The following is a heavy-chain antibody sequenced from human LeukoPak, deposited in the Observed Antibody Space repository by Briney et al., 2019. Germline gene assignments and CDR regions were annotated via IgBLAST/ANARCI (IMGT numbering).Heavy chain of an antibody. J-gene: IGHJ4*02. CDR1: GFTFSTYW. CDR3: TSACQGTRKGGEY. Sequence: GGSLRLSCAASGFTFSTYWMSWVRQAPGKGLEWVANIKQDGSEKYYVDSVKGRFTISRDNPKNSLYLQMNSLKTEDTAVYYCTSACQGTRKGGEYWGQGTLVTVSS. D-gene: IGHD3-16*01. CDR2: IKQDGSEK. V-gene: IGHV3-7*03.